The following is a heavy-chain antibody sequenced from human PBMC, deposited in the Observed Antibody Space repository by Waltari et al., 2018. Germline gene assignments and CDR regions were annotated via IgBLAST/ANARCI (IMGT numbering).Heavy chain of an antibody. Sequence: QLQLQESGPGLVKPSETLSLTCTVSGGSISSSSYYWGWIRPPPGKGLECIGSIYYSGSTYYNPSLKSRVTISVDTSKNQFSLKLSSVTAADTAVYYCARLYGSGSIDAFDIWGQGTMVTVSS. D-gene: IGHD3-10*01. CDR1: GGSISSSSYY. CDR2: IYYSGST. J-gene: IGHJ3*02. CDR3: ARLYGSGSIDAFDI. V-gene: IGHV4-39*01.